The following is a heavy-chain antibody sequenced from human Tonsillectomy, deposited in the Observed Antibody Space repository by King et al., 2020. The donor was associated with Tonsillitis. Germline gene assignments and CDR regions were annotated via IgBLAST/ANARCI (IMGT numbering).Heavy chain of an antibody. CDR2: ISSSGSTI. CDR3: ARVLEMATIGPPGETFDF. CDR1: GFTFSDYY. Sequence: QEQLVQSGGGLVKPGGSLRLSCAASGFTFSDYYMSWIRQAPGKGLEWVSYISSSGSTIYYADSVKGRFTSSRDNAKNSLYLQMNSLRAEDTAVYYCARVLEMATIGPPGETFDFWGQGKMATVSS. J-gene: IGHJ3*01. V-gene: IGHV3-11*01. D-gene: IGHD5-24*01.